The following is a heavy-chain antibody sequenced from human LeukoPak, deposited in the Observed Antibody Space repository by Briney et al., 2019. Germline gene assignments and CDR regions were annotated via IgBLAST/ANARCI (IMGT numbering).Heavy chain of an antibody. V-gene: IGHV3-23*01. D-gene: IGHD2-15*01. J-gene: IGHJ4*02. CDR2: ISGSGGNT. CDR3: AKDPGYCSGGSCYFFDY. CDR1: GFTFSSYA. Sequence: GGSLRLSCAASGFTFSSYAMSWVRQAPGKGLEWVSAISGSGGNTYYADSVKGRFTISRDNSKNTLYLQMNSLRAEDTAVYYCAKDPGYCSGGSCYFFDYWGQGTLVTVSS.